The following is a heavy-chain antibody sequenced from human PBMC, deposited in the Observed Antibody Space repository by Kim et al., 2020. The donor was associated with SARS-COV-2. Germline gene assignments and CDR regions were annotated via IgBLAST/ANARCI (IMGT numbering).Heavy chain of an antibody. Sequence: ASVKVSCKASGYTFTGYYMHWVRQAPGQGLEWMGWINPNSGGTNYAQKFQGRVTMTRDTSISTAYMELSRLRSDYTAVYYCARDQITMVRGVGGYWGQGTLVTVSS. CDR2: INPNSGGT. D-gene: IGHD3-10*01. CDR3: ARDQITMVRGVGGY. V-gene: IGHV1-2*02. CDR1: GYTFTGYY. J-gene: IGHJ4*02.